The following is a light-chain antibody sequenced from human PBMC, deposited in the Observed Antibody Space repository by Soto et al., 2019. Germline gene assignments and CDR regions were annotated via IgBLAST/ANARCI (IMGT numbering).Light chain of an antibody. CDR3: QQRNRWPPVYT. V-gene: IGKV3-11*01. CDR2: AVS. Sequence: EIVLTQSPATLSLSPGERATLSCRTSQSVVSYLAWYQHRAGQAPRLLIYAVSNRATGIPARFSGSGSGTDFTLAISSLEPEDFAVYYCQQRNRWPPVYTFGQGTTLEIK. CDR1: QSVVSY. J-gene: IGKJ2*01.